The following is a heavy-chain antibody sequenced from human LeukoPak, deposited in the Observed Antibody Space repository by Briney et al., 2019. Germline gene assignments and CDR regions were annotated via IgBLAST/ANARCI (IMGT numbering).Heavy chain of an antibody. Sequence: ASVKVSCKASGYTFTSYGISWVRQAPGQGLEWMGWISAYNDNANYAQKLQGRVTMTTDTSTSTAYMELRSLRSDDTAVYYCARRLWFGDYYGMDVWGQGTTVTVSS. CDR2: ISAYNDNA. V-gene: IGHV1-18*01. CDR1: GYTFTSYG. CDR3: ARRLWFGDYYGMDV. J-gene: IGHJ6*02. D-gene: IGHD3-10*01.